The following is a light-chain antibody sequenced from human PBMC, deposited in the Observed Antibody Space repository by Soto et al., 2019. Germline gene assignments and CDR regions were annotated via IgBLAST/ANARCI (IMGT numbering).Light chain of an antibody. J-gene: IGKJ4*01. CDR1: QSVSSSY. Sequence: EIVLTQSPGTVSLSPGERATLSCRASQSVSSSYLAWYQQKPGQAPRLLIYGASSRATGIPDRFSGSGSGTEFTLTISSLQPDDFATYYCQQYNSYPLTLGGGTKVDI. CDR3: QQYNSYPLT. V-gene: IGKV3-20*01. CDR2: GAS.